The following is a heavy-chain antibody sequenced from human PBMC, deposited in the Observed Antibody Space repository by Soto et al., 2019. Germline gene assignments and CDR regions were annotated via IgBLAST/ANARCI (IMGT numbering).Heavy chain of an antibody. CDR3: ARDCSGGSCYPGMDV. J-gene: IGHJ6*02. D-gene: IGHD2-15*01. CDR2: ISSSGYI. CDR1: GFNFNSYT. Sequence: GGSLRLSCAASGFNFNSYTINWVRQAPGKRLEWLSSISSSGYIFSTDSVRGRFTISRDNAKNSVYLQINSLRAEDTAVYFCARDCSGGSCYPGMDVRGQGTTVTVSS. V-gene: IGHV3-21*01.